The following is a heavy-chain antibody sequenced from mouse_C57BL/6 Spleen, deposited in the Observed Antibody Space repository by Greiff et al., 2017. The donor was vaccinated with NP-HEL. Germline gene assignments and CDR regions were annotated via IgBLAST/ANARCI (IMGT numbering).Heavy chain of an antibody. CDR1: GYSFTSYY. CDR3: ARYDYDDPFDY. J-gene: IGHJ2*01. V-gene: IGHV1-66*01. CDR2: IYPGSGNT. Sequence: QVQLQQSGPELVKPGASVKISCKASGYSFTSYYIHWVKQRPGQGLEWIGWIYPGSGNTKYNEKFKGKATLTADTSSSTAYMQLSSLTSEDSAVYYCARYDYDDPFDYWGQGTTLTVSS. D-gene: IGHD2-4*01.